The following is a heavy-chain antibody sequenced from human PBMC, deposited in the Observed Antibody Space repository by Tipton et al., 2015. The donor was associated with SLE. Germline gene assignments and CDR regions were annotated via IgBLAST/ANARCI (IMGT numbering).Heavy chain of an antibody. Sequence: TLSLTCAVYGGSFSGYYWSWIRQPPGKGLEWIGEINHSGSTNYNPSLKSRVTISIDTSKNQFSLKLRSVTAADTSVYYCARGKDYDFWSGYYRRDASDIWGQGTMVTVSS. J-gene: IGHJ3*02. CDR2: INHSGST. D-gene: IGHD3-3*01. CDR1: GGSFSGYY. CDR3: ARGKDYDFWSGYYRRDASDI. V-gene: IGHV4-34*01.